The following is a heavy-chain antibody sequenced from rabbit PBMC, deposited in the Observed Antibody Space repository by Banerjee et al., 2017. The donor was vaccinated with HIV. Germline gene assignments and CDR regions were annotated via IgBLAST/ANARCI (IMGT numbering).Heavy chain of an antibody. CDR1: GLAFSSSYW. CDR3: AREITGISSL. V-gene: IGHV1S40*01. CDR2: IDVSSGTT. Sequence: QSLEESGGDLVKPGASLTLTCTASGLAFSSSYWMSWVRQAPGKGLEWIACIDVSSGTTWYASWAKGRFTISKPSSTTVTLQMTSLTAADTATYFCAREITGISSLWGPGTLVTVS. D-gene: IGHD7-1*01. J-gene: IGHJ6*01.